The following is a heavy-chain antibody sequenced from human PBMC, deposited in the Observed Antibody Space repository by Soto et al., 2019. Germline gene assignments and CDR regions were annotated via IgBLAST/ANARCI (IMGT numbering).Heavy chain of an antibody. J-gene: IGHJ3*01. V-gene: IGHV4-59*08. Sequence: QVQLQESGPGLVKPSETLSLTCTVSGGSISSYYWSWIRQPPGKGLEWIGYIFYSGSTNYNPSLRGRVTISVDTPKNQFSLKLSSVTAADTAVYYCARLYGLDAFDFWGQGTMVTVSS. CDR3: ARLYGLDAFDF. CDR1: GGSISSYY. D-gene: IGHD3-16*02. CDR2: IFYSGST.